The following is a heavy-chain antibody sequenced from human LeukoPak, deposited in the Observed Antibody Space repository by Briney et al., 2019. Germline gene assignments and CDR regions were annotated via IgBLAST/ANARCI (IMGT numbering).Heavy chain of an antibody. CDR1: GYRFTSYW. CDR3: AKISSSWYSDAFDI. Sequence: GESLKISCKGSGYRFTSYWIGWVRQMPGKGLEWMGIIYPGDSDTRYSPSFQGQVTISADKSISTAYLQWSSLKASDTAMHYCAKISSSWYSDAFDIWGQGTMVTVSS. D-gene: IGHD6-13*01. CDR2: IYPGDSDT. J-gene: IGHJ3*02. V-gene: IGHV5-51*01.